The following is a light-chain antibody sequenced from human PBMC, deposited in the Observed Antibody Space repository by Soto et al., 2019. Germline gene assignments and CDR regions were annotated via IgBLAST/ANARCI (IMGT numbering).Light chain of an antibody. CDR3: QHYNNWPPWT. Sequence: EIVMTQSPSTLSLSPGERATLSCRASQSLSSNLAWYQQKVGQAPRLLIYGASSRPTDIPARFSGSGSGTEFTLTISSLQSEDFAVYYCQHYNNWPPWTFGQGTKVDI. J-gene: IGKJ1*01. CDR2: GAS. CDR1: QSLSSN. V-gene: IGKV3D-15*01.